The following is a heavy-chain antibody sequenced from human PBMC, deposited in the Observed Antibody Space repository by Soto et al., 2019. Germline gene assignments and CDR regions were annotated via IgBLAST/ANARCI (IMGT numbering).Heavy chain of an antibody. Sequence: PGGSLRLSCAASGFTFSSYAMHLVRQAPGKGLEWVAFISYDGSNKYYADSVKGRFTISRDNSKNTLYLQMNSLRAEDTAVYYCARERSPPGPDYYDSSGYYILEYWGQGTPVTVSP. D-gene: IGHD3-22*01. V-gene: IGHV3-30-3*01. CDR3: ARERSPPGPDYYDSSGYYILEY. CDR1: GFTFSSYA. J-gene: IGHJ4*02. CDR2: ISYDGSNK.